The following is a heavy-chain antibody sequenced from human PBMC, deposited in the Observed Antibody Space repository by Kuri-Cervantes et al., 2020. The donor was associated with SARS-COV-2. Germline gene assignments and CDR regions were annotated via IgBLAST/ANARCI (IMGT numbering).Heavy chain of an antibody. CDR2: ISVWNRNT. V-gene: IGHV1-18*04. CDR1: GYTFITYG. CDR3: ARGYYSHFDY. J-gene: IGHJ4*02. Sequence: ASVKVSCKASGYTFITYGISWVRQAPGQGLEWLGWISVWNRNTDYAQRVQGRVTMTTDTSTSTAYMELRSLRSDDTAVYFCARGYYSHFDYWGQGTLVTVSS. D-gene: IGHD1-26*01.